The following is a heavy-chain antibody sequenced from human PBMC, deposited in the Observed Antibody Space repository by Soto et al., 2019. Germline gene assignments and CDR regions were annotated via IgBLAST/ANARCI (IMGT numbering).Heavy chain of an antibody. J-gene: IGHJ4*02. CDR3: ARGWGPFDY. CDR2: IYYSGST. CDR1: GGSISSYY. D-gene: IGHD2-21*02. Sequence: SETLSLTCTVSGGSISSYYWSWIRQPPGKGLEWIGYIYYSGSTNYNPSLKSRVTISVDTSKNQFSLRLSSVTAADTAVYYCARGWGPFDYWGQGTLVTVSS. V-gene: IGHV4-59*01.